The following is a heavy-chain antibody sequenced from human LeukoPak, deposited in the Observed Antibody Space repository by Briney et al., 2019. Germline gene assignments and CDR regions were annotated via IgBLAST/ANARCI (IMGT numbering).Heavy chain of an antibody. V-gene: IGHV4-59*08. CDR3: ARHMTGSGWPFDY. Sequence: SSETLSLTCTVSGGSISSYYWSWIRQPPGKGLEWIGYIYYSGSTNYNPSLKSRVTISVDTSKKQFSLKLSSVTAADTALYYCARHMTGSGWPFDYWGQGTLVTVSS. J-gene: IGHJ4*02. D-gene: IGHD6-19*01. CDR2: IYYSGST. CDR1: GGSISSYY.